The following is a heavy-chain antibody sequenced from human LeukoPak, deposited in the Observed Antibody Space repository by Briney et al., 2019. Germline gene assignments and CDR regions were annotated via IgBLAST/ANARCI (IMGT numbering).Heavy chain of an antibody. J-gene: IGHJ4*02. Sequence: PSETLSLTCTVSGGSISSYYWSWIRQPAGKGLEWIGRIYTSGSTNYNPSLKSRVTMSVGTSKNQFSLKLSSVTAADTAVYYCARESTAFGATHYIVYYFDYWGQGTLVTVSS. D-gene: IGHD1-26*01. V-gene: IGHV4-4*07. CDR1: GGSISSYY. CDR2: IYTSGST. CDR3: ARESTAFGATHYIVYYFDY.